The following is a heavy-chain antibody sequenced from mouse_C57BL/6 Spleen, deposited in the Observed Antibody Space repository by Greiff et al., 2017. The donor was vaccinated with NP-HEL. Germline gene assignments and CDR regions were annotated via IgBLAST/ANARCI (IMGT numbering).Heavy chain of an antibody. J-gene: IGHJ2*01. CDR3: ARGATVVAKSFDY. Sequence: QVQLKQPGAELVKPGASVKLSCKASGYTFTSYWMHWVKQRPGQGLEWIRMIHPNSGSTNYNEKFKSKATLTVDKSSSTAYMQLSSLTSEDSAVYYCARGATVVAKSFDYWGQGTTLTVSS. CDR2: IHPNSGST. D-gene: IGHD1-1*01. CDR1: GYTFTSYW. V-gene: IGHV1-64*01.